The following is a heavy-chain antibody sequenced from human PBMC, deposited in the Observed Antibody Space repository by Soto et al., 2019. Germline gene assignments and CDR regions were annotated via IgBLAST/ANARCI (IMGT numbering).Heavy chain of an antibody. J-gene: IGHJ4*02. CDR1: GFSLSTTRVG. CDR2: LYWDDDK. Sequence: QITLKESGPTLVKPTQTLTLTCTFSGFSLSTTRVGVGWIRQPPGEALEWLALLYWDDDKLYSPSLKRRLTITKDTSKNQVVLTLTNMDPVDTVTYYCAHSKTSGMRYYFDYWGQGTLVTVSS. V-gene: IGHV2-5*02. CDR3: AHSKTSGMRYYFDY.